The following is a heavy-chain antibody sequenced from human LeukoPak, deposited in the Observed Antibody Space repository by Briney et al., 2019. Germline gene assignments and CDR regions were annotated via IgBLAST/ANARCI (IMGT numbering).Heavy chain of an antibody. CDR3: ARGFSYGCGY. D-gene: IGHD5-18*01. CDR2: INHSGST. Sequence: SETLSLTCAVYGGSFSGYYWSWIRQPPGKGLEWVGEINHSGSTNYNPALKSRATISVDTSKNQSSLKLSSVTAADTAVYFCARGFSYGCGYWGQGTLVSVSS. J-gene: IGHJ4*02. CDR1: GGSFSGYY. V-gene: IGHV4-34*01.